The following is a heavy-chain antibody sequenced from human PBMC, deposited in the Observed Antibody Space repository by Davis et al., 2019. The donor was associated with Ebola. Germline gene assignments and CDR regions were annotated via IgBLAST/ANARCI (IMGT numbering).Heavy chain of an antibody. D-gene: IGHD4-11*01. V-gene: IGHV1-3*01. CDR2: INAGNGNT. CDR1: GYTFTSYA. CDR3: ARDLDSNYVDYCGMDV. Sequence: ASVKVSCKASGYTFTSYAMHWVRQAPGQRLEWMGWINAGNGNTKYSQKFQGRVTITRDTSASTAYMELSSLRSEDTAVYYCARDLDSNYVDYCGMDVWGQGTTVTVSS. J-gene: IGHJ6*02.